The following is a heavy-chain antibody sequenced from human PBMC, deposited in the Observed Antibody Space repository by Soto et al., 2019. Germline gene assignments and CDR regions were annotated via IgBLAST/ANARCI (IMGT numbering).Heavy chain of an antibody. CDR2: ISGSGGST. CDR1: GFTFSSYA. J-gene: IGHJ6*02. CDR3: AKVPTWDPQRITIFGVVITPPPYYYYGMDV. D-gene: IGHD3-3*01. V-gene: IGHV3-23*01. Sequence: PGGSLRPSCAASGFTFSSYAMSWVRQAPGKGLEWVSAISGSGGSTYYADSVKGRFTISRDNSKNTLYLQMNSLRAEDTAVYYCAKVPTWDPQRITIFGVVITPPPYYYYGMDVWGQGTTVTVSS.